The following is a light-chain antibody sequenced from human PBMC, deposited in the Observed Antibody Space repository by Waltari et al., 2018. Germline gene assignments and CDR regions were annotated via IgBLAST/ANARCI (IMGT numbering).Light chain of an antibody. CDR3: CSFATNSIVI. V-gene: IGLV2-23*02. CDR2: EVN. CDR1: GSGVGSYNL. Sequence: QSALTQPASVSGSPGQSITISCSGTGSGVGSYNLVSWYQQHPGKAPKLIIYEVNMRPSGVSDRFSSSKSGVTASLTISGLQAEDEAVYFCCSFATNSIVIFGGGTKLTVL. J-gene: IGLJ2*01.